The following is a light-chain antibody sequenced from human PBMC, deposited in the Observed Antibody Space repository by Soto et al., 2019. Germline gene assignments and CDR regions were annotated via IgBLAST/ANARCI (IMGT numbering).Light chain of an antibody. CDR1: TSDVGGYNL. CDR2: EGT. V-gene: IGLV2-23*01. CDR3: CSYASSSSYV. J-gene: IGLJ1*01. Sequence: QSALTQPASVSGSPGQSITIPCSGTTSDVGGYNLVSWYQQHTAKAPKLLIYEGTQRPSGVSSRFSGSKSGNTASLTISGLQAEDAADYYCCSYASSSSYVFGTGTKGTVL.